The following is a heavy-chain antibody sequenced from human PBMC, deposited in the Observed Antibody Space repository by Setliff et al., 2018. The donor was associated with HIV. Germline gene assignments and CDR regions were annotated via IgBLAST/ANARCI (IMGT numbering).Heavy chain of an antibody. CDR1: GYTFINYG. J-gene: IGHJ5*02. CDR2: INPYNGNT. D-gene: IGHD2-21*01. V-gene: IGHV1-18*01. Sequence: GASVKVSCKASGYTFINYGINWLRQAPGQGLEWVGWINPYNGNTKYGQKFQGTVTMTRDTTTSTAYLELRRLRPDDTAVYVCARGGPARVALLYWFDPWGQGTLVTVSS. CDR3: ARGGPARVALLYWFDP.